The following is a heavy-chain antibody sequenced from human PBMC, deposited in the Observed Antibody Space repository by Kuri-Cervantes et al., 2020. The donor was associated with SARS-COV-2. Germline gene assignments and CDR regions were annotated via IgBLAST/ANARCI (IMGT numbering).Heavy chain of an antibody. CDR3: ARAPEAAAGTFNYFDY. D-gene: IGHD6-13*01. Sequence: SETLSLTCTVSGGSTSSYYWSWIRQPPGKGLEWIGYIYYSGSTNYNPSLKSRVTISINTSNNQFSLKLSSVTAADTAVYYCARAPEAAAGTFNYFDYWGQGTLVTVSS. CDR2: IYYSGST. J-gene: IGHJ4*02. V-gene: IGHV4-59*13. CDR1: GGSTSSYY.